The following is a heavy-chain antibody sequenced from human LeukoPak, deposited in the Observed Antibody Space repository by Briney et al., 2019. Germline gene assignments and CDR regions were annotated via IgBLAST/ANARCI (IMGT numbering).Heavy chain of an antibody. D-gene: IGHD5-12*01. V-gene: IGHV3-30*09. CDR2: ISSDGNSK. Sequence: GGSLRLSCAASGFTFSSYAMHWVRQAPGKGLEWVAVISSDGNSKNFALSVKGRFAISRDNSKNTLLLQMNNLRSEDTALYYCVSPTADYPFLYYFDSWGQGTLVTVSS. CDR3: VSPTADYPFLYYFDS. CDR1: GFTFSSYA. J-gene: IGHJ4*02.